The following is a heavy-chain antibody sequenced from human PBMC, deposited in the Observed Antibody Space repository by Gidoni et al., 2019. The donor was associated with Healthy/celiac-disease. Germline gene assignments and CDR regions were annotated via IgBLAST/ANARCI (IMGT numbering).Heavy chain of an antibody. V-gene: IGHV4-34*01. CDR2: INHSGST. CDR3: ARGREYYDFWSGYYSSDWFDP. J-gene: IGHJ5*02. CDR1: GGSFSGYY. D-gene: IGHD3-3*01. Sequence: QVQLQQWGAGLLKPSETLSLTCAVYGGSFSGYYWSWIRQPPGKGLEWIGEINHSGSTNYNPSLKSRVTISVDTSKNQFSLKLSSVTAADTAVYYCARGREYYDFWSGYYSSDWFDPWGQGTLVTVSS.